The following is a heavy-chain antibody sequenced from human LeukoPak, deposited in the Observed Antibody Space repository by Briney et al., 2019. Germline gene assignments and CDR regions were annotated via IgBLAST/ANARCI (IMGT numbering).Heavy chain of an antibody. CDR3: ARTARPVGGVFDY. CDR1: GGSLSNGDHY. Sequence: SETLSLTCTVSGGSLSNGDHYWSWIRQHPGKGLEWIGHIYYSGSTYYNPSLKSRGIISVETSKNQFSLKLSSVTAADTAVYYCARTARPVGGVFDYWGQGTLVTVSS. CDR2: IYYSGST. D-gene: IGHD3-16*01. V-gene: IGHV4-31*03. J-gene: IGHJ4*02.